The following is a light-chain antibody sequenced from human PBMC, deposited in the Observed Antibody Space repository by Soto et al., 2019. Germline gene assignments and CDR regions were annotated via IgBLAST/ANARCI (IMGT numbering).Light chain of an antibody. CDR3: SSYAGSNNYV. Sequence: QSVLTRPPSASGSPGQSVTISCTGTSSDVGGYNSVSWYQHHPGKAPKLMIYEVSQRPSGVPDRFSGSKSANTASLTVSGCQAEDEAHYYRSSYAGSNNYVFGSGTKVTVL. V-gene: IGLV2-8*01. J-gene: IGLJ1*01. CDR1: SSDVGGYNS. CDR2: EVS.